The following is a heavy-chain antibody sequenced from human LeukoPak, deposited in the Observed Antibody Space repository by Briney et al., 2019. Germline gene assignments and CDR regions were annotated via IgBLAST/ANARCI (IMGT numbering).Heavy chain of an antibody. J-gene: IGHJ4*02. V-gene: IGHV3-23*01. D-gene: IGHD2-2*02. CDR3: AKDQEILVVPAAINY. CDR1: GFTFSNYW. CDR2: ISGSGGST. Sequence: GGSLRISCAASGFTFSNYWMTWVRQAPGKGLEWVSAISGSGGSTHYADSVKGRFTISRDNSKNTLFLQMNSLRAEDTAVYYCAKDQEILVVPAAINYWGQGTLVTVSS.